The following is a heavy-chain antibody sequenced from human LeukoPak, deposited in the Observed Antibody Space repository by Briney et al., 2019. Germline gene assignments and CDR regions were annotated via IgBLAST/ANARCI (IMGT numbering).Heavy chain of an antibody. Sequence: GRSLRLSCAASGFTFSSYGMHWVRQAPGKGLEWVAVISYDGSNKYYADSVKRRFTISRDNSKNTLYLQMNSLRAEDTAVYYCAKDPWDYWGQGTLVTVSS. CDR3: AKDPWDY. J-gene: IGHJ4*02. CDR2: ISYDGSNK. V-gene: IGHV3-30*18. CDR1: GFTFSSYG.